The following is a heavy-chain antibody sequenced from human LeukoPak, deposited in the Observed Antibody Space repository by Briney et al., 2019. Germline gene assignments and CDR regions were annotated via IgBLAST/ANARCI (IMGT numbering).Heavy chain of an antibody. CDR2: MNPNSGNT. CDR3: ARVCSSTSCYMSGHYSSGWYGEYYYYYYYMDV. V-gene: IGHV1-8*01. J-gene: IGHJ6*03. Sequence: ASVKVSCKVSGYTFTSYDINWVRQATGQGLEWMGCMNPNSGNTGYAQKFQGRVTMTRNTSISTAYMELSSLRSEDTAVYYCARVCSSTSCYMSGHYSSGWYGEYYYYYYYMDVWGKGTTVTVSS. D-gene: IGHD2-2*02. CDR1: GYTFTSYD.